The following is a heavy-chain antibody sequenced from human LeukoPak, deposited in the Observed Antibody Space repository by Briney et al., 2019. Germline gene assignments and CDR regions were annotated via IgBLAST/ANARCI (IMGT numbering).Heavy chain of an antibody. V-gene: IGHV3-74*01. Sequence: GGSLRLSCAASGFTFSRYWMHWVRQAPGKGLVWVSRINEDGSTTSYADSVKGRFTISRDNSKNTLYLQMNSLRAEDTAVYYCAKDRSGYFDYWGQGTLVTVSS. D-gene: IGHD1-26*01. J-gene: IGHJ4*02. CDR2: INEDGSTT. CDR3: AKDRSGYFDY. CDR1: GFTFSRYW.